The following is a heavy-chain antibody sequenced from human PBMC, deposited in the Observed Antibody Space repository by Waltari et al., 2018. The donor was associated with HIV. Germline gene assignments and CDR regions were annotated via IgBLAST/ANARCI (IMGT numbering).Heavy chain of an antibody. CDR3: VRDNHDFWSGHYFDS. CDR2: ISSSGGTT. CDR1: GFTFSEYY. J-gene: IGHJ4*02. D-gene: IGHD3-3*01. V-gene: IGHV3-11*01. Sequence: QVQLVESGGGLIKPWGSLTLSCAASGFTFSEYYMSWIRQAPGKGLEWLSYISSSGGTTYYAESVRGRFTISRDSAKHSLFLQMNSLRAEDTAVYYCVRDNHDFWSGHYFDSWGQGTLVTVSS.